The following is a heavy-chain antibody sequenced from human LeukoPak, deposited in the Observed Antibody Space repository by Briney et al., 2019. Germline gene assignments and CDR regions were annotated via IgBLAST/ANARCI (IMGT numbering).Heavy chain of an antibody. Sequence: GGSLRLSCAASGFTFSSYGMHWVRQAPGKGLEWVAFIRYDGSNKYYADSVKGRFTISRDNSKNTLYLQMNSLRAEDTAVYYCARVYFDGGYYYMDVWGKGTTVTISS. CDR3: ARVYFDGGYYYMDV. CDR2: IRYDGSNK. D-gene: IGHD3-9*01. V-gene: IGHV3-30*02. J-gene: IGHJ6*03. CDR1: GFTFSSYG.